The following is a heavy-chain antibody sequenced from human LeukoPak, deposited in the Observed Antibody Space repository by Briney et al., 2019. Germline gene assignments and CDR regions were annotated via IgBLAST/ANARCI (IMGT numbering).Heavy chain of an antibody. D-gene: IGHD6-13*01. V-gene: IGHV3-21*01. CDR1: GFTFSSYS. CDR3: ARGDSSSWTYYYYYYMDV. J-gene: IGHJ6*03. CDR2: ISSSSSYI. Sequence: GGSLRLSCAASGFTFSSYSMNWVRQAPGKGLEWVSSISSSSSYIYYADSVKGRFTISRDNAKNSLYLQMNSLRAEDTAVYYCARGDSSSWTYYYYYYMDVWGKGTTVTVSS.